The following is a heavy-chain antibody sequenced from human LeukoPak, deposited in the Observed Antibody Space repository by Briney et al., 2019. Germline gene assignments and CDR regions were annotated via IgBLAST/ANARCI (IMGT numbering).Heavy chain of an antibody. CDR2: IYHTGST. D-gene: IGHD3-16*01. J-gene: IGHJ4*02. CDR1: GGSISSGGYY. V-gene: IGHV4-31*03. Sequence: SQTLSLTCTVSGGSISSGGYYWSWIRQHPGKGLEWIGYIYHTGSTYYNPSLKSRFTMSVDTSENQFSLNLSSVTAADTAVYYCATTVGSYFDYWSQGTLVTVSS. CDR3: ATTVGSYFDY.